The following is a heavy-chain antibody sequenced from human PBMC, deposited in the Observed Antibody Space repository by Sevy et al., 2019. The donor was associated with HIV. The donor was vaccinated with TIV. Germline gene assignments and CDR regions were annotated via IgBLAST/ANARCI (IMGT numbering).Heavy chain of an antibody. V-gene: IGHV3-9*01. D-gene: IGHD2-8*01. CDR2: ITWNCGNV. Sequence: GGSLRLSCVGSGFKFDDYGMHWVRLAPGRGLEWVSGITWNCGNVDYVDSVKGRFTISRDNARTSLYLQMDSLRPEETALYDCVKVQSKYGDGIMDDAFDLWGRGTRVTVS. CDR3: VKVQSKYGDGIMDDAFDL. J-gene: IGHJ3*01. CDR1: GFKFDDYG.